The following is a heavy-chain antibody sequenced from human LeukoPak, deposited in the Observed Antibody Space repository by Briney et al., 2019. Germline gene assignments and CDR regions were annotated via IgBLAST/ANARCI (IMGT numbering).Heavy chain of an antibody. CDR2: INPNSGGT. Sequence: GASVKVSCKASGGTFSSYAINWVRQAPGQGLEWMGWINPNSGGTNYAQKFQGRVTMTRDTSISTAYMELSRLRSDATAVYYCARVQGYYGSGSYYYYYMDVWGKGTTVTVSS. CDR3: ARVQGYYGSGSYYYYYMDV. CDR1: GGTFSSYA. D-gene: IGHD3-10*01. V-gene: IGHV1-2*02. J-gene: IGHJ6*03.